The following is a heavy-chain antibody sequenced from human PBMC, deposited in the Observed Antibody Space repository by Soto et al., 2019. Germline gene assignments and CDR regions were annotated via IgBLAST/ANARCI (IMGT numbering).Heavy chain of an antibody. V-gene: IGHV1-69*01. Sequence: QVQLVQSGAEVKKPGSSVKVSCKASGGTFSSYAISWVRQAPGQGLEWMGGIIPIFGTANYAQKFQGRVTITGDESTSTAYMELSSLRSEDTAVYYCARDRGYYGSGSYPKVPYYFDYWGQGTLVTVSS. CDR2: IIPIFGTA. J-gene: IGHJ4*02. CDR1: GGTFSSYA. CDR3: ARDRGYYGSGSYPKVPYYFDY. D-gene: IGHD3-10*01.